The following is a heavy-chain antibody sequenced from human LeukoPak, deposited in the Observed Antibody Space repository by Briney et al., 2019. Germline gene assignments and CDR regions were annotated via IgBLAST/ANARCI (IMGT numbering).Heavy chain of an antibody. J-gene: IGHJ5*02. V-gene: IGHV1-8*01. D-gene: IGHD2-15*01. CDR1: GYTFTSYD. Sequence: ASVKVSCKASGYTFTSYDINWVRQATGQGFEWMGWMNPNSGNTGYAQKFQGRVTMTRNTSISTAYMELSSLRSEDTAVYYCARALREFLYCSGGSCYSNWFDPWGQGTLVTVSS. CDR2: MNPNSGNT. CDR3: ARALREFLYCSGGSCYSNWFDP.